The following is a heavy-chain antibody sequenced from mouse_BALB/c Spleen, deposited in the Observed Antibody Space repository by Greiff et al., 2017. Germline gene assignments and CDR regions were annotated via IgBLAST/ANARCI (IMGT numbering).Heavy chain of an antibody. D-gene: IGHD1-1*01. V-gene: IGHV1-47*01. J-gene: IGHJ3*01. CDR1: GYTFTTYP. Sequence: VQLQQSGAELVKPGASVKMSCKAFGYTFTTYPIEWMKQNHGKSLEWIGNFHPYNDDTKYNEKFKGKAKLTVEKSSSTVYLELSRLTSDDSAVFYCATVYYYGSPWFAYWGQGTLVTVSA. CDR3: ATVYYYGSPWFAY. CDR2: FHPYNDDT.